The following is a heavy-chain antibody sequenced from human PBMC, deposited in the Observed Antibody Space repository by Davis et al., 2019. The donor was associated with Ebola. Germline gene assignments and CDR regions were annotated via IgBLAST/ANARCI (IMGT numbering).Heavy chain of an antibody. CDR3: ARLVVLYDNSGYAYLDY. Sequence: MPSETLSLTCTVSGGSISSYYWSWIRQPPGKGLEWIGYSHYSGSTNYNPSLKSRVTVSTDTSRSQFSLTLSSVTAADTAVYYCARLVVLYDNSGYAYLDYWGQGILVTVSS. J-gene: IGHJ4*02. CDR1: GGSISSYY. CDR2: SHYSGST. V-gene: IGHV4-59*01. D-gene: IGHD3-22*01.